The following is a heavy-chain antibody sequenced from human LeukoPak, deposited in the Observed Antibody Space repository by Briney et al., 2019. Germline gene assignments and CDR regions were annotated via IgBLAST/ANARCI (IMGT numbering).Heavy chain of an antibody. CDR2: IYSGGTT. CDR1: GFTFSTYT. D-gene: IGHD1-26*01. CDR3: ARGGSYLTY. J-gene: IGHJ4*02. V-gene: IGHV3-53*01. Sequence: PGGSLRLSCAASGFTFSTYTMNWVRQAPGKGLEWVSVIYSGGTTYYADSVKGRFTISRDNSENTLYLQMNSLRAEDTAVYYCARGGSYLTYWGQGTLVTVSS.